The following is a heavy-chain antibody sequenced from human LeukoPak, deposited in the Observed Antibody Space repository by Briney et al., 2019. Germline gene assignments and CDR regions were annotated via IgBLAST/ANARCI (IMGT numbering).Heavy chain of an antibody. J-gene: IGHJ3*02. CDR2: IYYTRST. V-gene: IGHV4-39*02. Sequence: SETLSLTCTVSGGSISSSSYYWGWIRQPPGKGLEWIGSIYYTRSTYYNPSLKSRVTISVDTSKNQFSLKLTSVTAADTAVYYCAREGVVAAAKGAFDIWGQGTMVTVSS. CDR3: AREGVVAAAKGAFDI. D-gene: IGHD2-15*01. CDR1: GGSISSSSYY.